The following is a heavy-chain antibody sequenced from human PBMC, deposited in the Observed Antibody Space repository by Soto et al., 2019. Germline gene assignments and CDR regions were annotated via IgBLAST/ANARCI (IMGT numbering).Heavy chain of an antibody. CDR1: RQSLSGSY. CDR3: ARGGAAAGQYYYYYYGMDV. Sequence: SGTLSLTCALNRQSLSGSYWCCINKPSGWGMERIGDINHSRNNHYNPSLKSRVTISLDTSKNQFSLKLSSVTAADTAVYYCARGGAAAGQYYYYYYGMDVWGQGT. J-gene: IGHJ6*02. V-gene: IGHV4-34*01. CDR2: INHSRNN. D-gene: IGHD6-13*01.